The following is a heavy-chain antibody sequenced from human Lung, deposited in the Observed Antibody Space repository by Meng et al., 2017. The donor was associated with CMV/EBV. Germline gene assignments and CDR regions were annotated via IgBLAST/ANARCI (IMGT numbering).Heavy chain of an antibody. CDR2: ISYDGSNK. D-gene: IGHD2-15*01. CDR3: AHGGGDC. CDR1: GFTLSSYA. J-gene: IGHJ4*02. V-gene: IGHV3-30-3*01. Sequence: GQLVGAGGGVVQPGRVLGLSCAASGFTLSSYAMHWVRQAPGKGLEWVAVISYDGSNKYYADSVKGRFTISRDNSKNTLYLQMNSLRAEDTAVYYCAHGGGDCWGQGTLVTVSS.